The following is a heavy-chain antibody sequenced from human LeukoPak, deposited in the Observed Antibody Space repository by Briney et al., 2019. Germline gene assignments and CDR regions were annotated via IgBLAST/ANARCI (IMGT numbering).Heavy chain of an antibody. CDR1: GFTFSSYW. CDR2: INSDGSST. Sequence: GGSLRLSCAASGFTFSSYWMHWVRQAPGKGLVWVSRINSDGSSTSYADSVKGRFTISRDNAKNTLYLQMNSLRAEDTAVYYCAKDLGSSGWYAGGLYYGMDVWGQGTTVTVSS. CDR3: AKDLGSSGWYAGGLYYGMDV. J-gene: IGHJ6*02. V-gene: IGHV3-74*01. D-gene: IGHD6-19*01.